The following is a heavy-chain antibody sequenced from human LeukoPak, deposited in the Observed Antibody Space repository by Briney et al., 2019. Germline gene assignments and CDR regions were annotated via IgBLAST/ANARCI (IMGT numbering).Heavy chain of an antibody. D-gene: IGHD6-6*01. V-gene: IGHV3-21*01. CDR1: GFTFSSYS. Sequence: GGSLRLSCAASGFTFSSYSMNWVRQAPGKGLEWVSFISTSSSYIYYADSVKGRFTISRDNAKNSLYLQMNSLRAEDTAVYYCTRDEDFYSSTSDYWGQGTLVTVSS. CDR2: ISTSSSYI. J-gene: IGHJ4*02. CDR3: TRDEDFYSSTSDY.